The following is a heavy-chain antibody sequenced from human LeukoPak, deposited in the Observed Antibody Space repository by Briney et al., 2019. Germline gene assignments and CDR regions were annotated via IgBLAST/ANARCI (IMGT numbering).Heavy chain of an antibody. CDR1: GGSISSSSYY. Sequence: KPSETLSLTCTVSGGSISSSSYYWGWIRQPPGKGLEWIGSIYYSGSTYYNPSLKSRVTISVDTSKNQFSLKLSSVTAADTAVYYCASRLKYCSSTRCPDYWGQGTLVTVSS. V-gene: IGHV4-39*01. D-gene: IGHD2-2*01. J-gene: IGHJ4*02. CDR2: IYYSGST. CDR3: ASRLKYCSSTRCPDY.